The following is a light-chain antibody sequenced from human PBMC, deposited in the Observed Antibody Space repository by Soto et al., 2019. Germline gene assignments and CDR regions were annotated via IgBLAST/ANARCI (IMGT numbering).Light chain of an antibody. J-gene: IGKJ1*01. CDR3: QQYGSSPWT. Sequence: EVVLTQSPGTLSLSPGERGTLSCRASQSVSSSHLAWYQQKPGQAPRLLIYGASSRATGIPDRFSGSWSGTDFTLTISRLEPEDIAVYYCQQYGSSPWTFGQGTKVEIK. CDR2: GAS. CDR1: QSVSSSH. V-gene: IGKV3-20*01.